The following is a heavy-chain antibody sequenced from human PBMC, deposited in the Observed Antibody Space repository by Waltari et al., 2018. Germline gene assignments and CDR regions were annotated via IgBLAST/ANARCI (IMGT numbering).Heavy chain of an antibody. Sequence: QVQLVESGGGVVQPGGSVRLSCAASGFTLSNHGLHWVGQVPGKGLEWVAFIWSDENNKHYADSVQGRFTISRDNSKNTVFLQMDRLTTDDTAVYYCAKGPDSSGYFSTWLDPWGQGILVTVSS. CDR1: GFTLSNHG. D-gene: IGHD3-22*01. CDR3: AKGPDSSGYFSTWLDP. J-gene: IGHJ5*02. CDR2: IWSDENNK. V-gene: IGHV3-30*02.